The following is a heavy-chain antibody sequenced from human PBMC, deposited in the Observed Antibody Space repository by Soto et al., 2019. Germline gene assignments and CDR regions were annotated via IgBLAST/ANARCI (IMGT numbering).Heavy chain of an antibody. CDR1: GFTFSSYA. CDR2: ISGSGGST. Sequence: EVQLLESGGGLVQPGGSLRLSCAASGFTFSSYAMSWVRQAPGKGLAWVSAISGSGGSTYYAVSVKGRFTISRDNSKNSLYLQINSLRAVDTAVYYCRTLSTSLSFDYWGQGTLVTVSS. D-gene: IGHD2-2*01. CDR3: RTLSTSLSFDY. V-gene: IGHV3-23*01. J-gene: IGHJ4*02.